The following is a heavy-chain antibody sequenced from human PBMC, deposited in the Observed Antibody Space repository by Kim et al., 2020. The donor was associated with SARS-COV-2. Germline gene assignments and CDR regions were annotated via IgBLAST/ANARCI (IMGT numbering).Heavy chain of an antibody. Sequence: SVKVSCKASGGTFSSYAISWVRQAPGQGLEWMGGIIPIFGTANYAQKFQGRVTITADESTSTAYMELSSLRSEDTAVYYCASYYQLPDYYYYYGMDVWGQGTTVTVSS. CDR1: GGTFSSYA. V-gene: IGHV1-69*13. CDR2: IIPIFGTA. D-gene: IGHD2-2*01. CDR3: ASYYQLPDYYYYYGMDV. J-gene: IGHJ6*02.